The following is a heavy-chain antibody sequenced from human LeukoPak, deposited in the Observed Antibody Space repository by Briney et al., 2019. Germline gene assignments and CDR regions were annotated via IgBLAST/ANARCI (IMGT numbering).Heavy chain of an antibody. CDR1: GHSINTFG. Sequence: ASLKVSSKSSGHSINTFGVAWPRPTDGQGSDCIGWISSDNGNTNYADEFQGRVTIIRDTSRTTAYMELRSLRSDDTAVYFCANVATGRYFFYYVDVWGAGTTVTVSS. J-gene: IGHJ6*03. CDR3: ANVATGRYFFYYVDV. V-gene: IGHV1-18*01. CDR2: ISSDNGNT. D-gene: IGHD5-12*01.